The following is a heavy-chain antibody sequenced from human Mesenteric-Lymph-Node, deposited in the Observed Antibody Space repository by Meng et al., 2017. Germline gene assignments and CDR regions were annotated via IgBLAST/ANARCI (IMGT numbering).Heavy chain of an antibody. D-gene: IGHD5-12*01. CDR1: GFTFSNAW. CDR3: TTDIVATIFGLGRSATDY. V-gene: IGHV3-15*01. J-gene: IGHJ4*02. CDR2: IKSKTDGGTT. Sequence: GESLKISCAASGFTFSNAWMSWVRQAPGKGLEWVGRIKSKTDGGTTDYAAPVKGRFTISRDDSKNTLYLQMNSLKTEDTAVYYCTTDIVATIFGLGRSATDYWGQGTLVTVSS.